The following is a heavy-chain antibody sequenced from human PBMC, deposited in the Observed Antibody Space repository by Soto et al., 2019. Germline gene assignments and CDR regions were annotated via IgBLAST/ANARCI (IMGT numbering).Heavy chain of an antibody. Sequence: EVQLLESGGGLVQPGGSLRLSCAASGFTFYHHAMTWVRQAPGKGLEWVATISGGGDAPYYADSVRGRFTISRDNSRNTVSLLVNSLRAGDTAIYFCVRKAIGSTLTPYYWYFDFWGRGTLVSVSS. CDR2: ISGGGDAP. D-gene: IGHD4-17*01. V-gene: IGHV3-23*01. CDR1: GFTFYHHA. J-gene: IGHJ2*01. CDR3: VRKAIGSTLTPYYWYFDF.